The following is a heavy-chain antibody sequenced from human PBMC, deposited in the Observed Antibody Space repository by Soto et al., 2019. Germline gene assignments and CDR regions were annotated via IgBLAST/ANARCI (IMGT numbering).Heavy chain of an antibody. J-gene: IGHJ4*02. Sequence: QVQLQQWGAGLLKPSETLSLTCAVYGGSFSGYYWTWIRQPPGKGLEWIGEINHSGSTNYNPTLKSRVPLSVDSAQIQFSLELSSVTAADTAVYYCASGSGRNFDYWGQGTLVTVSS. CDR2: INHSGST. V-gene: IGHV4-34*01. D-gene: IGHD1-1*01. CDR3: ASGSGRNFDY. CDR1: GGSFSGYY.